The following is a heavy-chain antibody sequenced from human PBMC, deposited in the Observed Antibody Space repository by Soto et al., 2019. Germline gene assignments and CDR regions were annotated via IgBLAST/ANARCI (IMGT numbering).Heavy chain of an antibody. D-gene: IGHD3-22*01. CDR1: GGSISSGDYY. V-gene: IGHV4-30-4*01. CDR3: ARREYYYDSSGYYYAWFDP. J-gene: IGHJ5*02. Sequence: SETLSLTCTVSGGSISSGDYYWSWIRQPPGKGLEWIGYIYYSGSTYYSPSLKSRVTISVDTSKNQFSLKLSSVTAADTAVYYCARREYYYDSSGYYYAWFDPWGQGTLVTVSS. CDR2: IYYSGST.